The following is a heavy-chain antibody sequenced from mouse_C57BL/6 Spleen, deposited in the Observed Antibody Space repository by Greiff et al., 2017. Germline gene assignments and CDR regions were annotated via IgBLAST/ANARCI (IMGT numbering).Heavy chain of an antibody. J-gene: IGHJ4*01. V-gene: IGHV1-39*01. D-gene: IGHD1-1*01. CDR2: INPNYGTT. CDR1: GYSFTDYN. CDR3: ARSYYGSSYYAMDY. Sequence: VQLQQSGPELVKPGASVKISCKASGYSFTDYNMNWVKQSNGKSLEWIGVINPNYGTTSYNQKFKGKATLTVDQSSRTAYMQLNSLTSEDSAVYYCARSYYGSSYYAMDYWGQGTSVTVSS.